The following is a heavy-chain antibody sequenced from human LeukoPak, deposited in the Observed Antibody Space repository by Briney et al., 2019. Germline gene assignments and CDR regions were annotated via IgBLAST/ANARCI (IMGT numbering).Heavy chain of an antibody. CDR2: IYYSGST. D-gene: IGHD3-3*01. CDR1: GGSISRYY. Sequence: PSETLSLTCTVSGGSISRYYWSWIRQPPGKGLEWIGYIYYSGSTNYNPSLKSRVTISVDTSKNQFSLKLSSVTAADTAVYYCASIGAYYGMDVWGQGTTVTVSS. V-gene: IGHV4-59*01. J-gene: IGHJ6*02. CDR3: ASIGAYYGMDV.